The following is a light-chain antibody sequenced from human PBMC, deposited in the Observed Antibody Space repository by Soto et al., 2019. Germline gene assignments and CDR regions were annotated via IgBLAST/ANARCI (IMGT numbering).Light chain of an antibody. CDR3: HQYYNRPPWT. J-gene: IGKJ1*01. V-gene: IGKV1-5*01. Sequence: IPLTQAPSPLPASLGVRVTITCRASQSISNWLAWYQQKPGTAPKLLIYHASTLESGVPSRFSGSGSGTEFTLTISSLQPEDSATYYCHQYYNRPPWTFGQGTKVDI. CDR2: HAS. CDR1: QSISNW.